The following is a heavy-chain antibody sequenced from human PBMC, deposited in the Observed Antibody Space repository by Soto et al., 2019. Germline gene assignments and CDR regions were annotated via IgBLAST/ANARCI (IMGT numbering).Heavy chain of an antibody. D-gene: IGHD5-12*01. CDR3: ARGIGYYFDS. CDR1: GGSISSSSYY. CDR2: IYYSGST. Sequence: SETLSLTCTVSGGSISSSSYYWGWIRQPPGKGLEWIGSIYYSGSTYYNPSLKSRVTISVDTSKNQFSLKLSSVTAADSAVYSCARGIGYYFDSWGQGTLVTVSS. J-gene: IGHJ4*02. V-gene: IGHV4-39*01.